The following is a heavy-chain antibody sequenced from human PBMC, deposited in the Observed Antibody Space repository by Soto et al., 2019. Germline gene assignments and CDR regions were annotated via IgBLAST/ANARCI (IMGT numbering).Heavy chain of an antibody. Sequence: QVQLQESGPGLVKPSGTLSLTCAVSGGSISSSNWWSWVRQPPGKGLEWIGEIYHSGSTNYNPSPKTRVPISVDESKNQLSLKLSSVTAADTAVYYCARATIGYSYGLWGQGTLVTVSS. CDR3: ARATIGYSYGL. D-gene: IGHD5-18*01. V-gene: IGHV4-4*02. CDR2: IYHSGST. J-gene: IGHJ4*02. CDR1: GGSISSSNW.